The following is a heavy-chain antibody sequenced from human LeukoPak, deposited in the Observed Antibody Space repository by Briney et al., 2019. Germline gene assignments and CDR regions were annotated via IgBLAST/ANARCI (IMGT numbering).Heavy chain of an antibody. D-gene: IGHD3-22*01. CDR2: IYSGGST. V-gene: IGHV3-66*01. CDR1: GFTVSSNY. J-gene: IGHJ4*02. CDR3: ARGRYDGLFDY. Sequence: GGSLRLTCAASGFTVSSNYMSWVRQAPGKGLEWVSVIYSGGSTYYADSVKGRFTISRDNSKNTLYLQMNSLRAEDTAVYYCARGRYDGLFDYWGQGTLVTVSS.